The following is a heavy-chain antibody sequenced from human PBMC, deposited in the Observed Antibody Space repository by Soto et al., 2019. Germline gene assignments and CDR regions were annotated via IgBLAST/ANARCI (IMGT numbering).Heavy chain of an antibody. D-gene: IGHD6-25*01. J-gene: IGHJ6*01. V-gene: IGHV1-69*12. CDR1: GGTFSNFA. CDR3: ARDLLGFGYTYGDF. Sequence: QVQLVQSGAEVKKPGSSVKVSCKASGGTFSNFALISWVRQAPGQGLEWMGGIIPIDATVNYEQKFQGRITLTADESTTTAYRDLGSLSSEDTSVYYSARDLLGFGYTYGDFWGQGTTVTVSS. CDR2: IIPIDATV.